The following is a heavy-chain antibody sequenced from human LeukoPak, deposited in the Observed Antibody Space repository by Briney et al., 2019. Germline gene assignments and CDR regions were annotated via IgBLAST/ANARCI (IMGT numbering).Heavy chain of an antibody. CDR2: IIPIFGTA. J-gene: IGHJ4*02. D-gene: IGHD6-13*01. CDR1: GGTFSSYA. V-gene: IGHV1-69*13. Sequence: ASVKLSCKASGGTFSSYAISWVRQAPGQGLEWMGGIIPIFGTANYAQKFQGRVTITADESTSTAYMELSSLRSEDTAVYYCASSYSSSWYADYWGQGTLVTVSS. CDR3: ASSYSSSWYADY.